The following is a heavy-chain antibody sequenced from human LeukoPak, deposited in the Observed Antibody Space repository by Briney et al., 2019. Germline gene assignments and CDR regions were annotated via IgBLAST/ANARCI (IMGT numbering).Heavy chain of an antibody. J-gene: IGHJ5*02. CDR3: ATDRSGYNYR. CDR2: IGISDSTT. D-gene: IGHD5-12*01. V-gene: IGHV3-11*01. Sequence: PGGSLRLSCAASGFTFSDYYMSWIRQAPGKGLEWVSYIGISDSTTLYADSVKGRFTISRDNAKNSLYLQMNSLRVEDTAVYYCATDRSGYNYRWGQGTLVTVSS. CDR1: GFTFSDYY.